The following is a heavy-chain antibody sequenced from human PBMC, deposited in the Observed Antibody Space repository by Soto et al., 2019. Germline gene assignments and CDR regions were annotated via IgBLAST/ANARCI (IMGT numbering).Heavy chain of an antibody. CDR1: VYTFTSYG. V-gene: IGHV1-3*01. CDR2: INPGNGNT. J-gene: IGHJ4*02. D-gene: IGHD3-22*01. CDR3: ARGGYFDSSNYLAY. Sequence: GXSLKVSCKASVYTFTSYGINWVRQAPGRGLEWMGWINPGNGNTKYSQQFQGRVIIDRDTSASTAYMELSSLRSEDTAVYYCARGGYFDSSNYLAYSGLGPLVTVSS.